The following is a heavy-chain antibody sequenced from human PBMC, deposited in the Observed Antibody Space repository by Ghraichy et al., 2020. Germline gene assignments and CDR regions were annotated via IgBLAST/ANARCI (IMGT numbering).Heavy chain of an antibody. V-gene: IGHV1-18*01. D-gene: IGHD3-9*01. J-gene: IGHJ4*02. CDR2: ISAYNGNT. Sequence: ASVKGSCKASGYTFTSYGISWVRQAPGQGLEWMGWISAYNGNTNYAQKLQGRVTMTTDTSTSTAYMELRSLRSDDTAVYYCARGVGDDILTGYHGDYWGQGTLVTVSS. CDR1: GYTFTSYG. CDR3: ARGVGDDILTGYHGDY.